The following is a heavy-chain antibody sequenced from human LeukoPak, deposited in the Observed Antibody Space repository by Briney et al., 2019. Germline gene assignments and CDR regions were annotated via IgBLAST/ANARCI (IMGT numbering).Heavy chain of an antibody. D-gene: IGHD2-15*01. CDR1: GYTFTGYY. V-gene: IGHV1-2*02. CDR3: ARGRRGTWWKYYFDY. J-gene: IGHJ4*02. CDR2: INPNSGGT. Sequence: GASVKVSCKASGYTFTGYYMHWVRQAPGQGLEWMGWINPNSGGTNYAQKFQGRVTMTRDTSISTAYMELSRLRSDDTAVYYCARGRRGTWWKYYFDYWGQGTLVTVSS.